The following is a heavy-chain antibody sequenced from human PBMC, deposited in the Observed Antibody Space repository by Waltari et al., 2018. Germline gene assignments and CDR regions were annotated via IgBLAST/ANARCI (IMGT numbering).Heavy chain of an antibody. CDR3: AKEGSSSWYMGGEFDY. V-gene: IGHV3-23*01. D-gene: IGHD6-13*01. J-gene: IGHJ4*02. Sequence: EVQLLESGGGLVQPGGSMRLYCAASGLTCISYAMSWARPAPRQWLEWVSAISGSGGSTYYADSVKGRFTISRDNSKNTLYLQMNSLRAEDTAVYYCAKEGSSSWYMGGEFDYWGQGTLVTVSS. CDR2: ISGSGGST. CDR1: GLTCISYA.